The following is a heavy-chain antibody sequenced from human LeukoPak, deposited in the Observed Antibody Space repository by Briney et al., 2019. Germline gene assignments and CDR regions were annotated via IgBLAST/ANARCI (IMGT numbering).Heavy chain of an antibody. CDR2: ISWNSGSI. CDR1: GFTFDDYA. J-gene: IGHJ4*02. D-gene: IGHD1-26*01. V-gene: IGHV3-9*01. Sequence: GGSLRLSCAASGFTFDDYAMHWVRQAPGKGLEWVSGISWNSGSIGYADSVKGRFTISRDNAKNSLYLQMNSLRAEDTALYYCAKDLKAKEGGFDYWGQGTQVTVSS. CDR3: AKDLKAKEGGFDY.